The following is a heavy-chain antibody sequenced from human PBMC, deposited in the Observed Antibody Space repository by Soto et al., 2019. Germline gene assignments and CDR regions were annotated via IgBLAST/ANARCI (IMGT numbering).Heavy chain of an antibody. V-gene: IGHV3-21*01. Sequence: PGGSLRLSCAASGFTFSSYSMNWVRQAPGKGLEWVSSISSSSYIYYADSVKGRFTISRDNAKNSLYLQMNSLRAEDTAVYYCARDSGSYSSGWYFGYWGQGTLVTVSS. CDR3: ARDSGSYSSGWYFGY. J-gene: IGHJ4*02. D-gene: IGHD6-19*01. CDR1: GFTFSSYS. CDR2: ISSSSYI.